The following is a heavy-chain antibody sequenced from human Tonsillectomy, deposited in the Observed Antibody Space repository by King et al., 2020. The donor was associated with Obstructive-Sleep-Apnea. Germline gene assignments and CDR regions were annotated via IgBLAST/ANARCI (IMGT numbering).Heavy chain of an antibody. Sequence: VQLVESGGGVVQPGRSLRLSCAASGFTFSSFAMHWVRQSPGKGLEWVSCISYEGSNKYYADSVKCRFTISRDNSKNTLYMQMNSLRAEETAVYYCAREEDYYDSSGYYYYFDYWGQGTLVTVSS. CDR2: ISYEGSNK. D-gene: IGHD3-22*01. CDR3: AREEDYYDSSGYYYYFDY. J-gene: IGHJ4*02. V-gene: IGHV3-30*04. CDR1: GFTFSSFA.